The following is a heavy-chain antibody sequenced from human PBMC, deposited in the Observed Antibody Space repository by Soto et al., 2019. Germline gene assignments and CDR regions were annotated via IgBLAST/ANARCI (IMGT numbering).Heavy chain of an antibody. J-gene: IGHJ6*02. D-gene: IGHD3-3*01. CDR3: ARDYNPVGFWCVYRPPYWYYGMDV. Sequence: GGSLRLSCAASGFTFSSYSMNWVRQAPGKGLEWVSSISSSSSYIYYADSVKGRFTISRDNAKNSLYLQMNSLRAEDTAVYYCARDYNPVGFWCVYRPPYWYYGMDVWGQGTTVTVSS. CDR2: ISSSSSYI. CDR1: GFTFSSYS. V-gene: IGHV3-21*01.